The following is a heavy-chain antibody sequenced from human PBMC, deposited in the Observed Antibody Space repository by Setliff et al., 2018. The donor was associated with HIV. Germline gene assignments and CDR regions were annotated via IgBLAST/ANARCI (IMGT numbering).Heavy chain of an antibody. CDR2: IYTSGST. CDR1: GGSISSRSYY. J-gene: IGHJ4*02. D-gene: IGHD3-22*01. V-gene: IGHV4-61*02. Sequence: TLSLTCTVSGGSISSRSYYWSWIRQPAGKGLEWIGRIYTSGSTNYNPSLESRVTISIDTSNNQFSLKLSSVTAADTAVYYCTRGIGGIGYYPDYWGQGTLVTVSS. CDR3: TRGIGGIGYYPDY.